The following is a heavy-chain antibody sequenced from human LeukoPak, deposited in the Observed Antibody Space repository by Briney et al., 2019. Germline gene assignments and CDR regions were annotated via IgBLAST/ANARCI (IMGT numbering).Heavy chain of an antibody. V-gene: IGHV2-5*02. D-gene: IGHD4-17*01. CDR1: AFSLSTSGLG. Sequence: SRPTLVKPTQNLTLTCTFSAFSLSTSGLGGGWSRQPQLKALEWLALIYWDDEKSYSTSVKSRLTITKDTSNNQVVIIMIKMDSVDTDTYYCAHRAVTTGCCFDLWGRGTLVTVSS. CDR3: AHRAVTTGCCFDL. J-gene: IGHJ2*01. CDR2: IYWDDEK.